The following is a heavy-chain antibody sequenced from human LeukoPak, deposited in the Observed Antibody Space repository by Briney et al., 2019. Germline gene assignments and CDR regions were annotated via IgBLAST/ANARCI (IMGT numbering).Heavy chain of an antibody. CDR2: INSDGSTT. J-gene: IGHJ4*02. CDR3: AKRVTGTTRYFDS. V-gene: IGHV3-74*01. Sequence: GGSLRLXCAVSGFTYSSYWMHWVRRAPGKGLVWVSRINSDGSTTTYADSVKGRFTISRDNAKNTLYLQLNSLRAEDTAVYYCAKRVTGTTRYFDSWSQGTLVTVSS. CDR1: GFTYSSYW. D-gene: IGHD1-20*01.